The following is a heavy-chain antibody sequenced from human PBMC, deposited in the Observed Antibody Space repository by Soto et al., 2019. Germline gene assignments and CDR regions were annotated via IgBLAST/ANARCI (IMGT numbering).Heavy chain of an antibody. D-gene: IGHD3-10*01. V-gene: IGHV3-23*01. Sequence: LRLSCAASGFTFSDYAMNWVRQAPAKGLEWVSVITSTGGDTLYADPVKGRFTISRDNSKSTLYLQMNSLRAEDAAIYYCAKASGESYPGSRVFDSWGQGTRVTVSS. J-gene: IGHJ4*02. CDR1: GFTFSDYA. CDR2: ITSTGGDT. CDR3: AKASGESYPGSRVFDS.